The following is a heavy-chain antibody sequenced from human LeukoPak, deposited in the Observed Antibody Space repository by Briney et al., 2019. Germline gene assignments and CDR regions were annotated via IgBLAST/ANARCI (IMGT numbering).Heavy chain of an antibody. V-gene: IGHV3-9*01. CDR1: GFTFSSYA. D-gene: IGHD6-13*01. Sequence: GGSLRLSCAASGFTFSSYAMSWVRQAPGKGLEWVSGISWNSGSIGYADSVKGRFTIFRDNAKNSLYLQMNSLRAEDTALYYCAKAYSSSWYGGVDYWGQGTLVTVSS. J-gene: IGHJ4*02. CDR3: AKAYSSSWYGGVDY. CDR2: ISWNSGSI.